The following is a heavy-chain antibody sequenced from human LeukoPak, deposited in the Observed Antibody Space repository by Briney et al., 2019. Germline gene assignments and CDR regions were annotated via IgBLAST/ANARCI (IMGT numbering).Heavy chain of an antibody. CDR2: INPYSGGT. D-gene: IGHD5-18*01. CDR1: GYIFTRYY. CDR3: ARGYLRGYTYATDY. J-gene: IGHJ4*02. V-gene: IGHV1-2*02. Sequence: GASVKVSCKSCGYIFTRYYMHWVRQAPGQGLEWMGGINPYSGGTKYAQKFEGRVTTTRDTSIRTAYVELSRLRSDDTAVYYCARGYLRGYTYATDYWGQGTLVTVSS.